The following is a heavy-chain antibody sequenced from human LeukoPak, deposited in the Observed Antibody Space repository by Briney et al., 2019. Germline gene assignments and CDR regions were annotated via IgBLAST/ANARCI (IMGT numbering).Heavy chain of an antibody. V-gene: IGHV3-64*01. CDR2: ISSNGGST. J-gene: IGHJ4*02. CDR3: AREMGGAADY. D-gene: IGHD2-15*01. CDR1: GFTLCSYA. Sequence: GGSLRLSCAASGFTLCSYAMHCGPQAPGKRLEYVSAISSNGGSTYYANSVKGRFTISRDNSKNTLYLQMGSLRAEDMAVYYCAREMGGAADYWGQGTLVTVSS.